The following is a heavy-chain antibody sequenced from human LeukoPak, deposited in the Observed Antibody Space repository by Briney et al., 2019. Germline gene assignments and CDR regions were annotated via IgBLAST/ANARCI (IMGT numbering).Heavy chain of an antibody. V-gene: IGHV1-24*01. J-gene: IGHJ4*02. CDR2: FDPEDGET. CDR3: ATSFLRRSVAGFDY. D-gene: IGHD5/OR15-5a*01. Sequence: ASVKVSCKVSGYTLTELSMHWVRQAPGRGLEWMGGFDPEDGETIYAQKFQGRVTMTEDTSTDTAYMELSSLSSEDTAVYYCATSFLRRSVAGFDYWGQGALVTVSS. CDR1: GYTLTELS.